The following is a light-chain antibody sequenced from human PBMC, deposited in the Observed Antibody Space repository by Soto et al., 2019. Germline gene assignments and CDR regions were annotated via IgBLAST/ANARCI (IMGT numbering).Light chain of an antibody. J-gene: IGKJ1*01. Sequence: EIVLMQSPDTLSLSPGERATLSCRASQSVSSNLAWYQQKPGQAPRLLIYGASTRATGIPARFSGSGSGTEFTLTISSLQSEDFAVYYCQQYNNWPRTFGQGTKVDIK. CDR3: QQYNNWPRT. CDR1: QSVSSN. V-gene: IGKV3-15*01. CDR2: GAS.